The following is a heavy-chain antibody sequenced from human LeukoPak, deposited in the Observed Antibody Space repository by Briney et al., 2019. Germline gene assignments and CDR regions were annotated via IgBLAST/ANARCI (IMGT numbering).Heavy chain of an antibody. D-gene: IGHD6-13*01. CDR2: INAGNGNT. J-gene: IGHJ5*02. CDR1: GYTFTSYA. CDR3: ARSSSWYFYWFDP. Sequence: ASVTVSCKASGYTFTSYAMHWVRQAPGQRLEWMGWINAGNGNTKYSQKFQGRVTITRDTSASTAYMELSSLRSEDTAVYYCARSSSWYFYWFDPWGQGTLVTVSS. V-gene: IGHV1-3*01.